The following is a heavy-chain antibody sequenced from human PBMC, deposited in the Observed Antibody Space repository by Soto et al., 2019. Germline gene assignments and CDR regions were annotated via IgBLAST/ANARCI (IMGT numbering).Heavy chain of an antibody. CDR1: GYTFTSYD. D-gene: IGHD5-18*01. V-gene: IGHV1-8*01. CDR3: ARGPYVDTSIDIDY. CDR2: MNPNSGNT. J-gene: IGHJ4*02. Sequence: GASVKVSCKASGYTFTSYDINWVRQATGQGLEWMGWMNPNSGNTGYAQKFQGRVTMTRNTSISTAYMELSSLRPDDTAVYFCARGPYVDTSIDIDYWGQGTRVTVSS.